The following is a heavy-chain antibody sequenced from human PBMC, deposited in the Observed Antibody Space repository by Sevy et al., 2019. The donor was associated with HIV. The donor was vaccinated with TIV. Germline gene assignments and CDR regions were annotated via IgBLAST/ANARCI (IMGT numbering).Heavy chain of an antibody. J-gene: IGHJ4*02. D-gene: IGHD3-10*01. CDR1: GYTFTTSG. CDR2: ISGYTENT. CDR3: ARDWTPTSYYS. V-gene: IGHV1-18*01. Sequence: ASVNVSCEASGYTFTTSGINWVRQAPGQGLEWMGWISGYTENTKYAQKFQDRLTLTIDTSTSTAYMDLRSLRSGDTAVYYCARDWTPTSYYSWGQGTLVTVSS.